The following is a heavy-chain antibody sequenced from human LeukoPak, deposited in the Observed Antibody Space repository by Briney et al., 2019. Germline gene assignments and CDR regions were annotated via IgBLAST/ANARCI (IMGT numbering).Heavy chain of an antibody. V-gene: IGHV1-69*13. J-gene: IGHJ4*02. CDR3: ARDCSSDFDWLCY. CDR2: IIPIFGTA. D-gene: IGHD3-9*01. Sequence: SVKVSCKASGGTFSSYAISWVRQAPGQGLEWMGGIIPIFGTANYAQKFQGRVTITADESTSTAYMELSSLRSEDTAVHYCARDCSSDFDWLCYWGQGTLVTVSS. CDR1: GGTFSSYA.